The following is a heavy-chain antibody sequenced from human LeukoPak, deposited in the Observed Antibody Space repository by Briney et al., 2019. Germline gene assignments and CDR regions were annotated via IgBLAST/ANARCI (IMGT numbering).Heavy chain of an antibody. CDR2: ISFDATNK. Sequence: GRSPRLSCAASGFTFSSYGMHWVRQAPGKGVEWVAVISFDATNKYYADSVKGRFTISRDNSKNTLYLQMNSLRAEDTAVYYCAKDSSADDSSGYSYYFDYWGQGPLVTVSS. CDR1: GFTFSSYG. J-gene: IGHJ4*02. V-gene: IGHV3-30*18. CDR3: AKDSSADDSSGYSYYFDY. D-gene: IGHD3-22*01.